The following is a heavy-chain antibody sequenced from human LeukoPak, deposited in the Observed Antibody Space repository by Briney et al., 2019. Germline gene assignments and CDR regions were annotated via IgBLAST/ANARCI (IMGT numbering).Heavy chain of an antibody. V-gene: IGHV4-59*08. Sequence: SETLSLTCTVSGGSLSSYYWSWIRQRPGRGLEWIGYFHDSGSTKYNPSLKSRITIAVGTSNNQCSLKLTSVTAADTAVYYCAGTSSWRKYNYDYLDVWGKGTTVTVSS. D-gene: IGHD6-13*01. CDR1: GGSLSSYY. CDR2: FHDSGST. J-gene: IGHJ6*03. CDR3: AGTSSWRKYNYDYLDV.